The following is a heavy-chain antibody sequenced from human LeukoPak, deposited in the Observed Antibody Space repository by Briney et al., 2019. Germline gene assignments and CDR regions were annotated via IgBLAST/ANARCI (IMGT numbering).Heavy chain of an antibody. CDR3: ARDRQLGTFDY. CDR2: ISYDGSNK. Sequence: GGSLRLSCAASGFTFSSFTMHWVRQAPSKGLEWVAVISYDGSNKYYADSVKGRFTISRDNSKNTLYLQMNSLRAEDTAVYYCARDRQLGTFDYWGQGTLVTVSS. J-gene: IGHJ4*02. CDR1: GFTFSSFT. D-gene: IGHD6-6*01. V-gene: IGHV3-30*04.